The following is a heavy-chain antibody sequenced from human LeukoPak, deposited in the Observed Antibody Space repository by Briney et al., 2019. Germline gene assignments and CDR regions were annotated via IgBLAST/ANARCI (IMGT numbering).Heavy chain of an antibody. CDR3: ARELVPVHKPYYYYGMDV. CDR1: GYTLTELS. CDR2: INPNSGGT. D-gene: IGHD2-2*01. Sequence: GASVKVSCKVSGYTLTELSMHWVRQAPGQGLEWMGWINPNSGGTNYAQKFQGRVTMTRDTSTSTAYMELSRLRSDDTAVYYCARELVPVHKPYYYYGMDVWGQGTTVTVSS. V-gene: IGHV1-2*02. J-gene: IGHJ6*02.